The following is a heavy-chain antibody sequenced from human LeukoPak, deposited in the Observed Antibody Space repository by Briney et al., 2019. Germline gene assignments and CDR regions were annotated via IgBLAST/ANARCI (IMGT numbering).Heavy chain of an antibody. J-gene: IGHJ6*03. D-gene: IGHD2-2*01. Sequence: GGSLRLSCAASGFTFSGSAIHWVRQTSGKGLEWVGRIRSKANNYATLYAASMKGRFTISRDDPRNTAYLQVNSLKTEDTAVYYCARERREVVPAAGYYYYYYYMDVWGKGTTVTISS. CDR2: IRSKANNYAT. CDR1: GFTFSGSA. V-gene: IGHV3-73*01. CDR3: ARERREVVPAAGYYYYYYYMDV.